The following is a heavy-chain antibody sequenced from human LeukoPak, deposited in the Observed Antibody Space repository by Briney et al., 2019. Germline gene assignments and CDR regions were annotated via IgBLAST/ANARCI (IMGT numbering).Heavy chain of an antibody. V-gene: IGHV4-30-4*01. Sequence: SETLSLTCTVSGVSISSGYYYWSWIRQPPGKGLEGIRYTYYSGSTYYNPSLKRRVTISVDTAKNQFSLKLGSVTAADTGVYYCARPYYYDSRIDPWGQGTRVTVSS. CDR1: GVSISSGYYY. CDR3: ARPYYYDSRIDP. J-gene: IGHJ5*02. CDR2: TYYSGST. D-gene: IGHD3-22*01.